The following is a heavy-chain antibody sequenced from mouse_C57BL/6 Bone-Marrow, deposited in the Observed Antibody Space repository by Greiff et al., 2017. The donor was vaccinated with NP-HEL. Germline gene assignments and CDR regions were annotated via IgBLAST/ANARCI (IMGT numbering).Heavy chain of an antibody. CDR1: GFTFSSYG. V-gene: IGHV5-6*02. CDR3: ARRGIYYYGSSHFDY. CDR2: ISSGGGYT. J-gene: IGHJ2*01. D-gene: IGHD1-1*01. Sequence: EVKLVESGGDLVKPGGSLKLSCAASGFTFSSYGMSWVRQTPDKRLEWVATISSGGGYTYYPDSVKGRFTISRDNATNTLYLQMSSLKSEDTAMYYCARRGIYYYGSSHFDYWGQGTTLTVSS.